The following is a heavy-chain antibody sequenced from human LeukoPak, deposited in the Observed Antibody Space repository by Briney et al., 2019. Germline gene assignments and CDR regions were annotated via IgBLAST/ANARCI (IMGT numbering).Heavy chain of an antibody. CDR2: ISYDGSNK. Sequence: HPGGSLRLSCAASGFTFSSYAMHWVRQAPGKGLEWVAVISYDGSNKYYADSVKGRFTISRDNSKNTLYLQMNSLRAEDTAVYYCARELEGSSGYYSTVTRYYYYGMDVWGQGTTVTVSS. V-gene: IGHV3-30-3*01. D-gene: IGHD3-22*01. CDR3: ARELEGSSGYYSTVTRYYYYGMDV. J-gene: IGHJ6*02. CDR1: GFTFSSYA.